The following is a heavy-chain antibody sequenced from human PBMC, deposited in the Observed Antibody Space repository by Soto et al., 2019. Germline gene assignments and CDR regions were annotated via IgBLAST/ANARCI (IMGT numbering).Heavy chain of an antibody. J-gene: IGHJ6*02. D-gene: IGHD3-10*01. V-gene: IGHV3-11*01. CDR3: ARASLELWSLDV. Sequence: GGSLRLSCAASGFTFSDYYMSWIRQAPGKGLEWVSYISSSGSTIYYADSVKGRFTISRDNAKNSPYLQMNSLRAEDTAVYYCARASLELWSLDVWGQGTTVTVSS. CDR1: GFTFSDYY. CDR2: ISSSGSTI.